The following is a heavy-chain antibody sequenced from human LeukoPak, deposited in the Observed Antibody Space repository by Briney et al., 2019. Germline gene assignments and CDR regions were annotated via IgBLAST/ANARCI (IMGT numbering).Heavy chain of an antibody. J-gene: IGHJ5*02. CDR1: GYSFTSYW. V-gene: IGHV5-51*01. CDR3: ARLYYGSGRGKNWFDP. CDR2: IYPGDSDT. Sequence: GESLKISCKGSGYSFTSYWIGWVRQTPGKGLEWMGIIYPGDSDTRYSPSFQGQVTISADKSTSTAYLQWSSLKASDTAMYYCARLYYGSGRGKNWFDPWGQGTLVTVSS. D-gene: IGHD3-10*01.